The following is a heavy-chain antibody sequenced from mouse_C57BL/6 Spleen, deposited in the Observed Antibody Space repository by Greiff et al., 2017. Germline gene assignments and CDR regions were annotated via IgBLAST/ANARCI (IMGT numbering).Heavy chain of an antibody. CDR3: TRDQGTTVVGGDYAMDY. Sequence: EVKLMESGEGLVKPGGSLKLSCAASGFTFSSYAMSWVRQTPEKRLEWVAYISSGGDYIYYADTVKGRFTISRDNARNTLYLQMSSLKSEDTAMYYCTRDQGTTVVGGDYAMDYWGQGTSVTDSS. CDR2: ISSGGDYI. CDR1: GFTFSSYA. J-gene: IGHJ4*01. D-gene: IGHD1-1*01. V-gene: IGHV5-9-1*02.